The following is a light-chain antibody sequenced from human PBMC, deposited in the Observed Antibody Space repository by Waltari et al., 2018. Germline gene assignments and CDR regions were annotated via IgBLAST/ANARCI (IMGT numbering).Light chain of an antibody. J-gene: IGLJ3*02. CDR1: VLATKY. CDR2: KDG. Sequence: SYELTQPSSVSVSPGQTARITCSGEVLATKYARWFQQKPGQAPALVISKDGERPSGIPERVAGSSPGTTLTWTISGAQVEDEADYYCYSAAANNLRVFGGGTKLTVL. V-gene: IGLV3-27*01. CDR3: YSAAANNLRV.